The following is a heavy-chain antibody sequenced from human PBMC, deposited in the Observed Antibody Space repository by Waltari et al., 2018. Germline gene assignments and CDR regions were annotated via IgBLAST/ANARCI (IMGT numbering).Heavy chain of an antibody. CDR3: ARGRIAVAGTKFDY. CDR2: IYYSGST. J-gene: IGHJ4*02. D-gene: IGHD6-19*01. V-gene: IGHV4-59*01. Sequence: QVQLQESGPGLVKPSETLSLTCTVSVGSISSYYWSWIRPPPGKGLEWIGYIYYSGSTNYNPSLKSRVTISVDTSKNQFSLKLSSVTAADTAVYYCARGRIAVAGTKFDYWGQGTLVTVSS. CDR1: VGSISSYY.